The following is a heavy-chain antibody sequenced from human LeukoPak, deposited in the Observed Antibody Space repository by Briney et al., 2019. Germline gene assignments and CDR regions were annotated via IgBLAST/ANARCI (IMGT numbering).Heavy chain of an antibody. CDR2: ISGSGGST. CDR3: AKGTTYYYRSGYYTGYFDY. J-gene: IGHJ4*02. CDR1: GFIFSDAW. V-gene: IGHV3-23*01. D-gene: IGHD3-22*01. Sequence: GGSLRLSCAASGFIFSDAWMTWVRQAPGKGLEWVSAISGSGGSTYYADSVKGRFTISRDNSNYTLYLQMKSLRAEDTAVYYCAKGTTYYYRSGYYTGYFDYWGQGTLVTVSS.